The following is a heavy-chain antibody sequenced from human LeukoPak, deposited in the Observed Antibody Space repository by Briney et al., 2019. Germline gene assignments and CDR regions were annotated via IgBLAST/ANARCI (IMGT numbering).Heavy chain of an antibody. Sequence: GESLKISCKGSGYSFTSYWIGWVRQMPGKGLEWMGIIYPGDSDTRYSPSFQGQVTISADKSISTAYLQWSSLKASDTAMYYYARFEVYCSSTSCYTDAFDIWGQGTMVTVSS. V-gene: IGHV5-51*01. CDR3: ARFEVYCSSTSCYTDAFDI. J-gene: IGHJ3*02. D-gene: IGHD2-2*02. CDR1: GYSFTSYW. CDR2: IYPGDSDT.